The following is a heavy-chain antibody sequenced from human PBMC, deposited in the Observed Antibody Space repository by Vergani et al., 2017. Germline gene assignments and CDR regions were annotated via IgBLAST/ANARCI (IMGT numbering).Heavy chain of an antibody. CDR1: GFTFGDYA. D-gene: IGHD3-22*01. J-gene: IGHJ3*02. CDR2: IRSKAYGGTT. V-gene: IGHV3-49*03. Sequence: EVQLVESGGGLVQPGRSLRLSCTASGFTFGDYAMSWFRQAPGKGLERVGFIRSKAYGGTTEYAASVKGRFTISRDDSKSIAYLQMNSLKTEDTAVYYCTRALLYYYDSSGYGILRFEAFDIWGQGTMVTVSS. CDR3: TRALLYYYDSSGYGILRFEAFDI.